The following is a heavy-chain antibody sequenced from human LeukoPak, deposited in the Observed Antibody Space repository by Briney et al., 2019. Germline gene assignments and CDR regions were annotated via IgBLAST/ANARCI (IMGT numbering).Heavy chain of an antibody. D-gene: IGHD1-26*01. Sequence: ASVKVSCKASGYTFTSYAMHWVRQAPGQGLEWMGWITPSGGTNYPQKFQGRVAITRDTSITTAYMDLSRLTSDDTAVYYCARMDPSWEWGQGTLVTVSS. CDR3: ARMDPSWE. V-gene: IGHV1-2*02. CDR1: GYTFTSYA. CDR2: ITPSGGT. J-gene: IGHJ4*02.